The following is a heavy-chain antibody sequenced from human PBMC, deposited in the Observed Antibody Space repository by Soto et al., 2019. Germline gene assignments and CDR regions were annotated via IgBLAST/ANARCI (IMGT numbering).Heavy chain of an antibody. V-gene: IGHV3-30*03. J-gene: IGHJ6*02. D-gene: IGHD1-26*01. Sequence: QLVESGGRGVQPGRSLRLSCEASEFTFSSYAMHWVRQAPGRGLEWVALISFDGTKEYYADSVKGRFIISRDNSKSMVYLQMDSLRPDDMAIYYCARPIPRWGYHYGIDVWGQGTAVTVSS. CDR2: ISFDGTKE. CDR3: ARPIPRWGYHYGIDV. CDR1: EFTFSSYA.